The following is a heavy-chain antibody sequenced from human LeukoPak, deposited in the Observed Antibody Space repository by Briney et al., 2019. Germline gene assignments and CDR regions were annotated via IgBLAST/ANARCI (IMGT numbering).Heavy chain of an antibody. Sequence: GGSLRLSCAASGFTFKTFAMSWVRQAPGKGLESVSVISAGGGKTYYADSVKGRFTISRDNSRRSLYLQMNSLRDEDTAMYYCARDSATTVVAPDYWGQGTLVTVSS. CDR1: GFTFKTFA. CDR2: ISAGGGKT. D-gene: IGHD4-23*01. V-gene: IGHV3-23*01. J-gene: IGHJ4*02. CDR3: ARDSATTVVAPDY.